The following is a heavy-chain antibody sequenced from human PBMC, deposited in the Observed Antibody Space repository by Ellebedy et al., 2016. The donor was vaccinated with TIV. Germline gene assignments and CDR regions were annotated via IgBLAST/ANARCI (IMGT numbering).Heavy chain of an antibody. CDR2: ISSNGGST. V-gene: IGHV3-64D*06. Sequence: PGGSLRLSCSASGFTFSSYAMHWVRQAPGKGMEYVSAISSNGGSTYYADSVKGRFTISRDNSKNPLYLQMSSLRSDDTAVYYCARWGRYCSNISCAKGYFDVWGRGTLVTVSS. CDR1: GFTFSSYA. D-gene: IGHD2-2*01. J-gene: IGHJ2*01. CDR3: ARWGRYCSNISCAKGYFDV.